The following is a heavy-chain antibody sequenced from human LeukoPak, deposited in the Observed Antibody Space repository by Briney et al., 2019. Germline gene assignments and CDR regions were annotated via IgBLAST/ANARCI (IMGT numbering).Heavy chain of an antibody. CDR2: ISSSGSTI. CDR3: AREDSDYSNYDF. CDR1: GFTFSSYE. D-gene: IGHD4-11*01. J-gene: IGHJ4*02. Sequence: GGSLRLSCAASGFTFSSYEMNWVRQAPGKGLEWVSYISSSGSTIYYADSVKGRFTVSRDNAKNSLYLQMNDLRAEDTAVYYCAREDSDYSNYDFWGQGTLVTVSS. V-gene: IGHV3-48*03.